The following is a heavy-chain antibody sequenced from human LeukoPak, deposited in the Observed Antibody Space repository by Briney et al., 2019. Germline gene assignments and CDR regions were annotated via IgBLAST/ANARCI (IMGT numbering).Heavy chain of an antibody. CDR2: IYTSGST. CDR1: GGSISSGSYY. Sequence: SETLSLTCTVSGGSISSGSYYWSWIRQPAGKGLEWIGRIYTSGSTNYNPSLKSRVTISVDTSKNQFSLKLSSVTAADTAVYYCARGAGGSSAAHMDVWGKGTTVTISS. J-gene: IGHJ6*03. CDR3: ARGAGGSSAAHMDV. D-gene: IGHD2-15*01. V-gene: IGHV4-61*02.